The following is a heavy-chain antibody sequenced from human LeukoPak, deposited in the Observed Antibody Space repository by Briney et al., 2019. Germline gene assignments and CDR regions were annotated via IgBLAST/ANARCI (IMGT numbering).Heavy chain of an antibody. V-gene: IGHV5-51*01. J-gene: IGHJ4*02. CDR2: IYPGDSDT. CDR3: ARTNYCSGGSCYFETDY. Sequence: GESLKISCKGSGYSFTSYWIVWVRQMPGKGLEWMGIIYPGDSDTRYSPSFQGQVTISADKSISTAYLQWSSLKASDTAMYYCARTNYCSGGSCYFETDYWGQGTLVTVSS. CDR1: GYSFTSYW. D-gene: IGHD2-15*01.